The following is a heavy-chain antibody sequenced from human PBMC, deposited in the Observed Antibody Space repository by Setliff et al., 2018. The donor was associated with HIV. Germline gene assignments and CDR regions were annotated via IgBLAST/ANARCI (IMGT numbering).Heavy chain of an antibody. CDR2: SHNNGST. CDR3: ARQGSWLDS. Sequence: PSETLSLTCTVSGGSISSYYWSWIRQPPGEGLEWIGYSHNNGSTHYNPSLKSRVTISVDTSKNHVSLRLNSVTAADSAVYYCARQGSWLDSWGQGTLVTVSS. D-gene: IGHD2-15*01. V-gene: IGHV4-59*08. CDR1: GGSISSYY. J-gene: IGHJ5*01.